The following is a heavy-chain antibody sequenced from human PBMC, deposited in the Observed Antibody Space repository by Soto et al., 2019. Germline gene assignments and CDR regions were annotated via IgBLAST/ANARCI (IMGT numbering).Heavy chain of an antibody. CDR2: ISGSGGST. J-gene: IGHJ4*02. CDR3: ARRGSGSYYDY. Sequence: EVQLLESGGGLVQPGGSLRLSCAASGFTFSSYAMRWVRQSPGKGLEWVSAISGSGGSTYYADSVKGRFTISRDNSKNTLYLQMNSLRAEDTAVYYCARRGSGSYYDYWGQGTLVTVSS. V-gene: IGHV3-23*01. CDR1: GFTFSSYA. D-gene: IGHD1-26*01.